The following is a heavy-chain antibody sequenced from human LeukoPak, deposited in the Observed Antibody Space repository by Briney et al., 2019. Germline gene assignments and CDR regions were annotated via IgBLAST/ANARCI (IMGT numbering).Heavy chain of an antibody. CDR2: INAGNGNT. CDR3: ARPKTLWYGELSLTY. D-gene: IGHD3-10*01. CDR1: GYTFTSYA. J-gene: IGHJ4*02. V-gene: IGHV1-3*01. Sequence: GASVKVSCKASGYTFTSYAMHWVRQAPGQRLEWMGWINAGNGNTKYSQKFQGRVTITRDTSAITAYMELSSLRSEDTAVYYCARPKTLWYGELSLTYWGQGTLVTVSS.